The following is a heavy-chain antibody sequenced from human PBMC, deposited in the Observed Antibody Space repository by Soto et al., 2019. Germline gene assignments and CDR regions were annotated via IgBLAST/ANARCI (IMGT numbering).Heavy chain of an antibody. J-gene: IGHJ5*02. CDR3: ARSSSSSPYNWFDP. CDR2: ISYDGSNK. V-gene: IGHV3-30-3*01. Sequence: QVQLVESGGGVVQPGRSLRLSCAASGFTFSSYAMHWVRQAPGTGLEWVAVISYDGSNKYYADSVKGRFTISRDNSKNTLYLQMNSLRAEDTAVYYCARSSSSSPYNWFDPWGQGTLVTVSS. D-gene: IGHD6-6*01. CDR1: GFTFSSYA.